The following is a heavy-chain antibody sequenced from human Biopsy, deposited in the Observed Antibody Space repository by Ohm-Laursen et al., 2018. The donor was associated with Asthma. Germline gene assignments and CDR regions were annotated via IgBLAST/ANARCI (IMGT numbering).Heavy chain of an antibody. CDR3: TRAGSTFVAGY. J-gene: IGHJ4*01. V-gene: IGHV7-4-1*01. CDR2: INTNSGTP. D-gene: IGHD5-12*01. Sequence: ASVKVSCKASGYTFNSVAVMWVRQAPGQELEWMGWINTNSGTPTYVQGFSGRFVFSLDPSVTTAYLQIGSLRPEDTGVYYCTRAGSTFVAGYWGQGTLVTVSS. CDR1: GYTFNSVA.